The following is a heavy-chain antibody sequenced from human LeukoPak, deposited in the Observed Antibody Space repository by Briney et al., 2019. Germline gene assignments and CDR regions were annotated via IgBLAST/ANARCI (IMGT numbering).Heavy chain of an antibody. Sequence: GGSLRLSCAASGFTFSSHWMHWVRQAPGEGLVWVSCISSDGSSTSYADSVKGRFTISRDNAKNTLYLQMNSLRAEDTAVYYCAGILVAASGTNDYWGQGTLVTVSS. D-gene: IGHD2-15*01. CDR1: GFTFSSHW. V-gene: IGHV3-74*01. CDR3: AGILVAASGTNDY. CDR2: ISSDGSST. J-gene: IGHJ4*02.